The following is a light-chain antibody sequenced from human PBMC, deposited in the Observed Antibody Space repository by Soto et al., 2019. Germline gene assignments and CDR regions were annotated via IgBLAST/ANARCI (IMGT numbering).Light chain of an antibody. V-gene: IGKV3-20*01. CDR1: QSVSSNY. Sequence: IVLPQSTGTLSLSPGERATFSCRASQSVSSNYLAWYQQKPGQAPRLLIYGAFKRATGIPDRFSGSGSGTDFTLTISRMEPEDFAVYCCQQYGSSPRTFGQGTKVDIK. J-gene: IGKJ1*01. CDR2: GAF. CDR3: QQYGSSPRT.